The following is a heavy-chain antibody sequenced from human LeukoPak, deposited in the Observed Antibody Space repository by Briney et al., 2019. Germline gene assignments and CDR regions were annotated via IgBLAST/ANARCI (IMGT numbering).Heavy chain of an antibody. J-gene: IGHJ5*02. D-gene: IGHD3-10*01. CDR2: LYHSGNS. V-gene: IGHV4-39*01. CDR3: TRHQTNFYGSGAPFDP. CDR1: GGSITTTYY. Sequence: SETLSLTCSVSGGSITTTYYWSWIRQPPGGGLEWIASLYHSGNSNYNPSLNSRVTMSVDTSKNQFSLQLTSMTAADTAIYYCTRHQTNFYGSGAPFDPWGQGTLVTVSS.